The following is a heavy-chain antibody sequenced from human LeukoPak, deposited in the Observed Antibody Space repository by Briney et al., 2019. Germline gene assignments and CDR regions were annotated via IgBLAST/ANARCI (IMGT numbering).Heavy chain of an antibody. CDR1: GGSFSGYY. J-gene: IGHJ6*03. CDR2: INHSGST. V-gene: IGHV4-34*01. CDR3: ARGRITMVRGGSGVYYYMDV. Sequence: SETLSLTCAVYGGSFSGYYWSWIRQPPGKGLEWIGEINHSGSTNYNPSLKSRVTISVDTSKNQFSLKLSSVTAADTAVYYCARGRITMVRGGSGVYYYMDVWGKGTTVTVSS. D-gene: IGHD3-10*01.